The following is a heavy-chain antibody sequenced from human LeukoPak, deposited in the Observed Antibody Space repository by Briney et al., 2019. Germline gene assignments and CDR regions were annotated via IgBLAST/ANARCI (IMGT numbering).Heavy chain of an antibody. CDR2: ISYDGSNK. V-gene: IGHV3-30*18. CDR1: GFTFSSYG. D-gene: IGHD3-10*01. J-gene: IGHJ4*02. CDR3: AKASRFGEFSLGGY. Sequence: GGSLRLSCAASGFTFSSYGMHWVRQAPGKGLEWVAVISYDGSNKYYADSVKGRFTISRDNSKNTLYLQMNSLRAEDTAVYYCAKASRFGEFSLGGYWGQGTLVTVSS.